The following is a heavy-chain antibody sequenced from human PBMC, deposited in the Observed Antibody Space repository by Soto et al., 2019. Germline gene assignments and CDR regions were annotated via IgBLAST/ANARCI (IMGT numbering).Heavy chain of an antibody. Sequence: QVQLQQWGAGLLKPSETLSLTCAVYGGSFSGYQWSWIRQTPGKGLEWIGEINDSGNINYNPSLKSPGTILIDTPEQQISLKLRSVTAADTAVYYCARGLILWFGELSRRGGYYSYMDVWGKGTTVTVSS. J-gene: IGHJ6*03. CDR2: INDSGNI. D-gene: IGHD3-10*01. V-gene: IGHV4-34*01. CDR1: GGSFSGYQ. CDR3: ARGLILWFGELSRRGGYYSYMDV.